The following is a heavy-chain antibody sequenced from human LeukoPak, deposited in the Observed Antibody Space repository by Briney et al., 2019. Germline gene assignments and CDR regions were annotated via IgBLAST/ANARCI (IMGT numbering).Heavy chain of an antibody. Sequence: TSVKVSCKASGYTFTGYYMHWVRQAPGQGLEWMGWINPNSGGTNYAQKFQGRVTMTRDTSISTAYMEMSRLRSDDTAVYYCARLTTTVTSFDYWGQGTLVTVSS. J-gene: IGHJ4*02. V-gene: IGHV1-2*02. CDR2: INPNSGGT. CDR1: GYTFTGYY. D-gene: IGHD4-17*01. CDR3: ARLTTTVTSFDY.